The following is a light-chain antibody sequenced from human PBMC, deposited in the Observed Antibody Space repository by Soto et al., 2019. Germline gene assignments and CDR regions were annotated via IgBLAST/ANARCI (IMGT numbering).Light chain of an antibody. Sequence: EIVMTQSPATLSVSPGERATLSCRASGSVGNNLAWYQQRPGLTPRLLIHGVSTRATGIPARFSGSGSGTEFTLTISSLQPEDVATYYCQQYNNFRWTFGQGTKVDNK. CDR2: GVS. J-gene: IGKJ1*01. CDR1: GSVGNN. CDR3: QQYNNFRWT. V-gene: IGKV3-15*01.